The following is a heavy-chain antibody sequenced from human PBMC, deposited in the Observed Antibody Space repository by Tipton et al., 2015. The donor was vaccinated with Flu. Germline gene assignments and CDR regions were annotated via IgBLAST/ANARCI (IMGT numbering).Heavy chain of an antibody. V-gene: IGHV4-31*03. D-gene: IGHD2-21*02. CDR3: ARGGDGNYSLDY. J-gene: IGHJ4*02. Sequence: TLSLTCSVSGGAINSGGYFWSWIRQHPEKGLEWIGYIYYSGNAYSNPFLSSRLSPSVDTSNHQFPLTLRAVTAADTALYYCARGGDGNYSLDYWGQGTLVTVSS. CDR2: IYYSGNA. CDR1: GGAINSGGYF.